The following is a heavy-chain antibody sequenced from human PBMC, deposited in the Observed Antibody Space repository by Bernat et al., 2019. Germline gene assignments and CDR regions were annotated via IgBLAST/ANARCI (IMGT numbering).Heavy chain of an antibody. CDR2: ISYDGSNK. D-gene: IGHD5-12*01. Sequence: VQLVESGGGLVQPGGSLRLSCAASGFTFSSYTMHWVRQAPGKGLEWVAVISYDGSNKYYADSVKGRFTISRDNSKNTLYLQMNSLRAEDTAVYYCARDGGYDSGYWGQGTLVTVSS. CDR3: ARDGGYDSGY. CDR1: GFTFSSYT. J-gene: IGHJ4*02. V-gene: IGHV3-30*01.